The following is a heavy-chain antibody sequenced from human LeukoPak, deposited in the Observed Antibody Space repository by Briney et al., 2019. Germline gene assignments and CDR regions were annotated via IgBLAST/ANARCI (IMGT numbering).Heavy chain of an antibody. V-gene: IGHV3-7*01. Sequence: GGSLRLSCAASGLTFSSYWMSWVRQAPGKGLEWVANIKQDGSEKYYVDSVKGRFTISRDNAKNSLYLQMNSLRAEDTAVYYCAREIQLWLPCDYWGQGTRVTVSS. J-gene: IGHJ4*02. D-gene: IGHD5-18*01. CDR2: IKQDGSEK. CDR1: GLTFSSYW. CDR3: AREIQLWLPCDY.